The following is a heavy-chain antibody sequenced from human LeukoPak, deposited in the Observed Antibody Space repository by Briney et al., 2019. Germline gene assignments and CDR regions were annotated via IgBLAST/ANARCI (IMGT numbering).Heavy chain of an antibody. J-gene: IGHJ6*03. V-gene: IGHV3-23*01. Sequence: GGSLRLSCAASGFTFSSYAMSWVRQAPGKGLEWVSAISGSGGSTYYADSVKGRFTISRDNSKNTLYLQMNSLRAEDTAVYYCAKDTIVVVPNYYYYYYMDVWGKGTTVTVSS. CDR1: GFTFSSYA. CDR2: ISGSGGST. D-gene: IGHD2-15*01. CDR3: AKDTIVVVPNYYYYYYMDV.